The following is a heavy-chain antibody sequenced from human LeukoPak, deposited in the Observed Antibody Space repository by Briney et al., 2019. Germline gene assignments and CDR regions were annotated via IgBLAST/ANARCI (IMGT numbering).Heavy chain of an antibody. CDR3: ARGSSGWYVPPFDY. Sequence: SETLSLTCAVYGGSFSGYYWSWIRQPPGKGLEWTGEINHSGSTNYNPSLKSRVTISVDTSKNQFSLKLSSVTAADTAVYYCARGSSGWYVPPFDYWGQGTLVTVSS. CDR1: GGSFSGYY. CDR2: INHSGST. D-gene: IGHD6-19*01. J-gene: IGHJ4*02. V-gene: IGHV4-34*01.